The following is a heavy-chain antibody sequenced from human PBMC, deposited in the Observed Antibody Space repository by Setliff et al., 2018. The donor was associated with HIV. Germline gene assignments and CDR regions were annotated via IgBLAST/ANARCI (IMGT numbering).Heavy chain of an antibody. J-gene: IGHJ4*02. CDR1: GNSINSGGYY. CDR2: IYSSGAT. D-gene: IGHD3-22*01. V-gene: IGHV4-31*03. Sequence: SETLSLTCTVSGNSINSGGYYWSWNRHRPGKGLECIGYIYSSGATYYNPSLRNRLTLSVDTSKNQFSLKLSSVTAADTAVYYCARDKPYDSSGYRTLYYWGQGTLVTVSS. CDR3: ARDKPYDSSGYRTLYY.